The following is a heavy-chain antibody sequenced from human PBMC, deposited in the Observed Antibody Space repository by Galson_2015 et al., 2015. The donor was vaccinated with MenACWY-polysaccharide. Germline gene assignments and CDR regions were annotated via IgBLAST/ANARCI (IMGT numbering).Heavy chain of an antibody. D-gene: IGHD3-3*01. V-gene: IGHV3-30*18. CDR1: KITFRTYG. CDR2: TLYDGSNK. Sequence: SLRLSCAASKITFRTYGMHWVRQAPAKGLEWVAVTLYDGSNKYHADSVKGRFTISRDNSKNTLYLQMNSLRAEDTAVYYCAKEYHLNDFWSGYVAFDVWGQGTMVTVSS. J-gene: IGHJ3*01. CDR3: AKEYHLNDFWSGYVAFDV.